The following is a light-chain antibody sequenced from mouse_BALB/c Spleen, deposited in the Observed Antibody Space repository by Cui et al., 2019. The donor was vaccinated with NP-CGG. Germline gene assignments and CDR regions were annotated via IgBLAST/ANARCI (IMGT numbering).Light chain of an antibody. CDR1: TGAVTTSNY. CDR3: ALWCSNHWV. CDR2: DTN. Sequence: QAVVTQESALTTSPGETVTLTCRSSTGAVTTSNYANWVQEKPDHLFTGLIGDTNNRAPGVPASFSGSLIGDKAALTITGAQTEDEAIYFCALWCSNHWVFGGGTKLTVL. V-gene: IGLV1*01. J-gene: IGLJ1*01.